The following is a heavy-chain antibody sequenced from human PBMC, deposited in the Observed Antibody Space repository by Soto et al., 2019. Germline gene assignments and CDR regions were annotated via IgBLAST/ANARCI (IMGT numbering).Heavy chain of an antibody. V-gene: IGHV3-30*03. CDR2: ISDDGTNK. J-gene: IGHJ4*02. CDR3: VGGYYFGDY. D-gene: IGHD1-26*01. CDR1: GFTFSNYG. Sequence: QVQVVESGGGVVQPGRSLRLSCAASGFTFSNYGMQWVRQAPGKGLEWVALISDDGTNKYYADSVKCRVTISRDNSKNTLHLQMNSLRPEDTAVYYCVGGYYFGDYWGQGTLVTVSS.